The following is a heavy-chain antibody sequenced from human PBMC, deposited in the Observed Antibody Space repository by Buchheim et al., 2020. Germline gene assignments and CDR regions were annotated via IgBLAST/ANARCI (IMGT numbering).Heavy chain of an antibody. CDR1: GGSISSTNW. CDR3: ARASFWSTNPSYGVDV. CDR2: IYHSGNT. Sequence: QVQLQESGPGLVKPSGTLSLTCAVSGGSISSTNWWSWVRQPPGKGLEWIGEIYHSGNTNYNPSPKSRVTISLAKPNNQHTLKLSSVTAADTAVYYCARASFWSTNPSYGVDVWGQGTT. V-gene: IGHV4-4*02. D-gene: IGHD3-3*01. J-gene: IGHJ6*02.